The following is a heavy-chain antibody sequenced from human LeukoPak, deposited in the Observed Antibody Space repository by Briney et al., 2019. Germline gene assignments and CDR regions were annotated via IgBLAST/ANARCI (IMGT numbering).Heavy chain of an antibody. CDR3: ARGGERGYDSSGYCDY. CDR1: GGSISSSSYY. V-gene: IGHV4-30-2*01. D-gene: IGHD3-22*01. CDR2: IYHSGST. J-gene: IGHJ4*02. Sequence: SETLSLTCTVSGGSISSSSYYWGWIRQPPGKGLEWIGYIYHSGSTYYNPSLKSRVTISVHRSKNQFSLKLSSVTAADTAVYYCARGGERGYDSSGYCDYWGQGTLVTVSS.